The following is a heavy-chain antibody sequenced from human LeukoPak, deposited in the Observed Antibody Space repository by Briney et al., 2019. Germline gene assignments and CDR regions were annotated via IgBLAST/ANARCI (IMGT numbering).Heavy chain of an antibody. CDR3: ARGMRGFGELPYYYYYMDV. Sequence: PGGSLRLSCAASGFTFSSYAMHWVRQAPGKGLEYVSAISCNGGSTYFANSVKGRFTISRDHSKNTLYLQMGSLRAEDMAVDYCARGMRGFGELPYYYYYMDVWGKGTTVTVSS. CDR2: ISCNGGST. J-gene: IGHJ6*03. D-gene: IGHD3-10*01. V-gene: IGHV3-64*01. CDR1: GFTFSSYA.